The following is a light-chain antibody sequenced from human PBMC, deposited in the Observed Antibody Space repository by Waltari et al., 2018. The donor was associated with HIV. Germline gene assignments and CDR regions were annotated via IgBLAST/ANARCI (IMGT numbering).Light chain of an antibody. CDR3: QQSYSTPHT. CDR2: GAS. Sequence: DLQMTQSPSSLSASVGDRVTITCRASQIISSYLNWYQQKPGKAPKLLIYGASSLQSGVPSRFSGSGSATDFTLTISSLQPEDFASYYCQQSYSTPHTFGGGTKVEIK. CDR1: QIISSY. V-gene: IGKV1-39*01. J-gene: IGKJ4*01.